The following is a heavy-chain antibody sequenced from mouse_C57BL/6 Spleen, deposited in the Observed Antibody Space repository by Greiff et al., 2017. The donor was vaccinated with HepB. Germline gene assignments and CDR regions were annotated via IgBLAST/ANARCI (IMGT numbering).Heavy chain of an antibody. J-gene: IGHJ2*01. Sequence: VQLQQSGAELMKPGASVKLSCKATGYTFTGYWIEWVKQRPGHGLEWIGEILPGSGSTTYNEKFKGKATFTADTASNTAYMQLSNLTTEDSAIYYCARQCITTRDYWGQGTTLTVAS. D-gene: IGHD1-1*01. V-gene: IGHV1-9*01. CDR1: GYTFTGYW. CDR3: ARQCITTRDY. CDR2: ILPGSGST.